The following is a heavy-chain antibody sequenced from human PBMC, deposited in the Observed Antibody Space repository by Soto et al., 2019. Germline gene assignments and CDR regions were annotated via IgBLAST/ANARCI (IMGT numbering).Heavy chain of an antibody. V-gene: IGHV1-3*05. D-gene: IGHD2-21*02. CDR1: GYTFTSYA. CDR3: ARSIVVVTALDY. Sequence: QVQLVQSGAEEKKPGASVKVSCKASGYTFTSYAMHWVRQAPGQRLEWMGWINAGNGNTKYSQKFQGRVTITRDTFASTAYMELSSLRSEDTPVYYCARSIVVVTALDYWGQGTLVTVSS. J-gene: IGHJ4*02. CDR2: INAGNGNT.